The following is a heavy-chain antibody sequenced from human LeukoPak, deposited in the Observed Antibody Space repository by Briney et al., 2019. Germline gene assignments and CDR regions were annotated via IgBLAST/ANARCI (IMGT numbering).Heavy chain of an antibody. Sequence: GGSLRLSCAASGFTVSSNYMSWVRQAPGKGLEWVSITYSDVNTNYADSVKGRFTISRDNSKNTLSLQMNSLRAEDTAVYYCARKGSSGWYVKYFDLWGRGTLVTVSS. CDR2: TYSDVNT. CDR3: ARKGSSGWYVKYFDL. D-gene: IGHD6-19*01. V-gene: IGHV3-53*01. CDR1: GFTVSSNY. J-gene: IGHJ2*01.